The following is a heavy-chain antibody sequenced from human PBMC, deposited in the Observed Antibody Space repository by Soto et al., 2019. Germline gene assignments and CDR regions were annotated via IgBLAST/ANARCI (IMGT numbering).Heavy chain of an antibody. J-gene: IGHJ6*02. CDR3: AKDRRCRPGYDSSGYTFYYYYYGMDV. CDR2: ISYDGSNK. V-gene: IGHV3-30*18. CDR1: GFTFSSYG. Sequence: GESLKISCAASGFTFSSYGMHWVRQAPGKGLEWVAVISYDGSNKYYADSVKGRFTISRDNSKNTLYLQMNSLRAEDTAVYYCAKDRRCRPGYDSSGYTFYYYYYGMDVWGQGTTVTVSS. D-gene: IGHD3-22*01.